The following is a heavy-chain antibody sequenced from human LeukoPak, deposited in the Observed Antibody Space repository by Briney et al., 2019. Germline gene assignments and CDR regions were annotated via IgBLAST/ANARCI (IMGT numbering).Heavy chain of an antibody. V-gene: IGHV3-21*01. J-gene: IGHJ4*02. Sequence: GGSLRLPCAASGFTFSSYSMNWVRQAPGKGLEWVSSISSSSSYIYYADSVKGRFTISRDNAKNSLYLQMNSLRAEDTAVYYCARDYGGGSYYFDYWGQGTLVTVSS. CDR2: ISSSSSYI. CDR1: GFTFSSYS. CDR3: ARDYGGGSYYFDY. D-gene: IGHD1-26*01.